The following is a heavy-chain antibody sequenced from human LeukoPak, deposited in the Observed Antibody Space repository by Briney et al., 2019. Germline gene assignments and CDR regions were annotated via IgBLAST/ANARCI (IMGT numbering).Heavy chain of an antibody. CDR2: INPNSGGT. Sequence: GASVKVSCKASGYTFTGYYMHWVRQAPGQGLEWMGWINPNSGGTNYAQKFQGRVTMTRDTSISTAYMELSRLRSDDTAVYYCAREGYCNSTSCYKPFDYWGQGTLVTVSS. CDR1: GYTFTGYY. V-gene: IGHV1-2*02. J-gene: IGHJ4*02. CDR3: AREGYCNSTSCYKPFDY. D-gene: IGHD2-2*01.